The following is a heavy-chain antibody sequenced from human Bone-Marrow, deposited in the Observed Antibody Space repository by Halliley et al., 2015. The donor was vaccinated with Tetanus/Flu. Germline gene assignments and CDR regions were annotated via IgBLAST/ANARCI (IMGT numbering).Heavy chain of an antibody. J-gene: IGHJ5*02. D-gene: IGHD3-16*01. CDR2: LSYSGSA. CDR1: GCSITSGNFS. Sequence: LRLSCTVSGCSITSGNFSWSWIRPHPGKGLEWLGYLSYSGSAYSKPSLERRVTISLDSSKNQFSLKMNSVTAADTAVYYCARGPRGSAGGNWFDPRGQGALVMGSS. CDR3: ARGPRGSAGGNWFDP. V-gene: IGHV4-31*02.